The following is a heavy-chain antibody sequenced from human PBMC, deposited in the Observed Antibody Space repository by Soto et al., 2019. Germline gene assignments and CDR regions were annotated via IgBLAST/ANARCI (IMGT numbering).Heavy chain of an antibody. J-gene: IGHJ6*03. CDR3: ARGIGYGFLPYYYYDMDV. CDR1: GYTFTSYA. CDR2: INAGNGNT. D-gene: IGHD5-12*01. Sequence: QVQHVQSGAEVKKPGASVKVSCKASGYTFTSYAMHWVRQAPGQRLEWMGWINAGNGNTKYSQKFQGRVTITRDTSASTAYMELSSLRSEDTAVYYCARGIGYGFLPYYYYDMDVWGKGTTVTFSS. V-gene: IGHV1-3*01.